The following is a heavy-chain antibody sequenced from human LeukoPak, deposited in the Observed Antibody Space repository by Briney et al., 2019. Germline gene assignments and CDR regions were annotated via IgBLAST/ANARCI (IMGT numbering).Heavy chain of an antibody. D-gene: IGHD1-7*01. J-gene: IGHJ6*03. CDR1: GFTFSSYG. Sequence: GGSLRLSCAASGFTFSSYGMSWVRQAPGKGLEWEAVILYDGSNKYYVDSVKGRFTISRDNSKNTLYLQMNSLRAEDTAVYYCAKGSKLLLFTRDYYMHVWGEGTTVTISS. CDR2: ILYDGSNK. CDR3: AKGSKLLLFTRDYYMHV. V-gene: IGHV3-30*18.